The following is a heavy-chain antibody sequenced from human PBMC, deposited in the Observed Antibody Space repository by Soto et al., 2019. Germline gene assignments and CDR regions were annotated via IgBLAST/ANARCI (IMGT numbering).Heavy chain of an antibody. V-gene: IGHV4-61*01. Sequence: SETLSLTCTVSGGSVSSGSYYWSWIRQPPGKGLEWIGYIYYSGSTNYNHSLKSRVTISVDTSKNQFSLKLSSVTAADTAVYYCAREPTYSNWFDPWGQGTLVTVSS. CDR1: GGSVSSGSYY. J-gene: IGHJ5*02. D-gene: IGHD2-21*01. CDR3: AREPTYSNWFDP. CDR2: IYYSGST.